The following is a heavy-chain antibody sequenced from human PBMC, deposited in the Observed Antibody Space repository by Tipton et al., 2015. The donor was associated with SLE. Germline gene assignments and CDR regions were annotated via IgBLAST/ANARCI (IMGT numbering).Heavy chain of an antibody. Sequence: TLSLTCTVSGGSITNHYWNWIRQSAGNRLEWIGRLYTSGSTNYNPSLQSRASMSLDTSKNHFSLKLNSVTAADTAVYYCATNGHGETYEFFTEYLRHWGQGTLVTVSS. V-gene: IGHV4-4*07. J-gene: IGHJ1*01. D-gene: IGHD5-12*01. CDR2: LYTSGST. CDR1: GGSITNHY. CDR3: ATNGHGETYEFFTEYLRH.